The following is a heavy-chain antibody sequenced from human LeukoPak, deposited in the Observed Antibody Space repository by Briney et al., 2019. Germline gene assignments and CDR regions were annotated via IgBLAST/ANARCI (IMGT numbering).Heavy chain of an antibody. CDR2: IKQDGSEK. Sequence: GGSLRISCAASGFTSSNYWMSWVRQAPGKGLEWVANIKQDGSEKYYVDSVKGRFTISRDNAKNSLYLQMNSLRAEDTAVYYCTRDRGSSGWYEFDYWGQGTLVTVSS. CDR3: TRDRGSSGWYEFDY. D-gene: IGHD6-19*01. V-gene: IGHV3-7*01. CDR1: GFTSSNYW. J-gene: IGHJ4*02.